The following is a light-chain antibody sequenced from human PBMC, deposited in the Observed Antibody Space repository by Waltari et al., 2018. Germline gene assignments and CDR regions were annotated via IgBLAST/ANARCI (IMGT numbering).Light chain of an antibody. CDR1: SPNIGEGFV. Sequence: QSVLTRPPSLSGAPGQGVTIPCTGSSPNIGEGFVVRWYQQFPGPPPKLPIYDNPNRPSGVPARFSGSKSGTSASLAITGLQAEDEADYYCQSYDSSLRGFYVFGTGTAVTV. CDR3: QSYDSSLRGFYV. J-gene: IGLJ1*01. CDR2: DNP. V-gene: IGLV1-40*01.